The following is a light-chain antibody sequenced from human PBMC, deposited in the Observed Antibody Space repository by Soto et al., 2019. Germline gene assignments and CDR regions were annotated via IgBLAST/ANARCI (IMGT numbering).Light chain of an antibody. CDR3: QQYHSYRA. J-gene: IGKJ1*01. V-gene: IGKV1-5*01. Sequence: DIQMTQSPSTLSASVGDRVTITCRASQSISSWLAWYQQKPGKAPKLLIYDASSLESGVPSRFSGSGSGTEFTLTISSLQPDDFATYYCQQYHSYRAFGQGTKVEI. CDR2: DAS. CDR1: QSISSW.